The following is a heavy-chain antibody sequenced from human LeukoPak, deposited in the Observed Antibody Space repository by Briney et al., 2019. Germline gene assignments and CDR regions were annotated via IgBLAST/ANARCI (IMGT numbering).Heavy chain of an antibody. CDR2: ISVGAAAT. J-gene: IGHJ4*02. CDR1: GFSFSSYG. Sequence: PGGSLRLSCVASGFSFSSYGMSWVRQAPGQGLEWVAVISVGAAATNYAASVKGRFTISRDDSKNTLYLQMNSLRVEDTAAYYCVKEGGFRIPFDYWGQGTLVTVSS. D-gene: IGHD2-15*01. V-gene: IGHV3-23*01. CDR3: VKEGGFRIPFDY.